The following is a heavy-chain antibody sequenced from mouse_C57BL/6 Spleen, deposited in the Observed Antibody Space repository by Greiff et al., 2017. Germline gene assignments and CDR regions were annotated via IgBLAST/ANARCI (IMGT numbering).Heavy chain of an antibody. CDR1: GYTFTSYW. V-gene: IGHV1-50*01. CDR2: IDPCDSYT. J-gene: IGHJ4*01. CDR3: AAGEALLRAMDY. D-gene: IGHD3-2*02. Sequence: QVQLQQPGAELVKPGASVKLSCKASGYTFTSYWMQWVKQRPGQGLEWIGEIDPCDSYTNYNQKFKGKATLAVDTSSSTAYLQLSSLASADSAVYYCAAGEALLRAMDYWGQGTSVTVSS.